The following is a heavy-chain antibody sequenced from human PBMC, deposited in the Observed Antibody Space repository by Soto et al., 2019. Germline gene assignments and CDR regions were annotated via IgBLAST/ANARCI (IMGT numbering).Heavy chain of an antibody. CDR2: ISYDGSNK. CDR1: GFTFSSYG. V-gene: IGHV3-30*18. CDR3: AKGGQYSSGWYVDDAFDI. Sequence: QVQLVESGGGVVQPGRSLRLSCAASGFTFSSYGMHWVRQAPGKGLEWVAVISYDGSNKYYADSVKGRFTISRDNSKNTLYLQMNSLRAEDTAVYYCAKGGQYSSGWYVDDAFDIWGQGTMVTVSS. J-gene: IGHJ3*02. D-gene: IGHD6-19*01.